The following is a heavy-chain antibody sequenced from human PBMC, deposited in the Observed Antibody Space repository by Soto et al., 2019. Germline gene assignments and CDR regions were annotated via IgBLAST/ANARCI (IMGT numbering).Heavy chain of an antibody. J-gene: IGHJ4*02. CDR2: IIPVFGTT. D-gene: IGHD3-10*01. V-gene: IGHV1-69*18. CDR3: ARDGGFGELKY. CDR1: GDTFSGYP. Sequence: QVQLVQSGAELKKPGSSVKVSCKASGDTFSGYPINWVRQAPGEGLAWMGRIIPVFGTTNDAQSFEGRVTFTADESTNTAYMELRGLLSEDTAVYYCARDGGFGELKYWGPGTLVTVSS.